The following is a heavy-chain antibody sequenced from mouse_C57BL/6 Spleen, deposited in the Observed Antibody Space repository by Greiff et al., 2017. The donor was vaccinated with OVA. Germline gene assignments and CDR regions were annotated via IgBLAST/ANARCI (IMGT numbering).Heavy chain of an antibody. J-gene: IGHJ2*01. CDR2: ISSGGSYT. V-gene: IGHV5-6*01. Sequence: EVKVVESGGDLVKPGGSLKLSCAASGFTFSSYGMSWVRQTPDKRLAWVATISSGGSYTYSPDSVKGRFTISRDNAKNTLYLQMSSLKSEDTAMYYCARQGAAQATSYYDYWGQGTTLTFSS. CDR1: GFTFSSYG. D-gene: IGHD3-2*02. CDR3: ARQGAAQATSYYDY.